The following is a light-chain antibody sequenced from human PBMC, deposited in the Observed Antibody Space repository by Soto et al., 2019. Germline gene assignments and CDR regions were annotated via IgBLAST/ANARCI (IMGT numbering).Light chain of an antibody. CDR3: QQRSNWSWT. J-gene: IGKJ1*01. Sequence: EIVLTQSPATLSLSPGERATLSCRASQSVSSYLAWYPQKPGQAPRLLIYDASNRATGIPARFSGSGSGTDFTLTISSLEPEDFAVYYCQQRSNWSWTFGQGTKVDIK. CDR1: QSVSSY. V-gene: IGKV3-11*01. CDR2: DAS.